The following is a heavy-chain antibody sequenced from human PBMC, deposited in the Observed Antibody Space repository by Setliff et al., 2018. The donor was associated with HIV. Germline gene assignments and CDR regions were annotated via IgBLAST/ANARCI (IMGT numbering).Heavy chain of an antibody. J-gene: IGHJ4*02. V-gene: IGHV4-59*01. Sequence: SETLSLTCTVSGGSISSSYWTWTRRPPGKGLEWIGNIHYSGSTNYNPSHKSRVTISVDTSRSQFSLKLSSVTAADTAVYYCARGRDKYGPIDYWGQGTLVTVSS. CDR2: IHYSGST. D-gene: IGHD3-10*01. CDR1: GGSISSSY. CDR3: ARGRDKYGPIDY.